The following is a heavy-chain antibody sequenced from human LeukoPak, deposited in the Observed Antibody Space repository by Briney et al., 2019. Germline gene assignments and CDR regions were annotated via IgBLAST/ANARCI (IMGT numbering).Heavy chain of an antibody. CDR2: ISGSGGST. CDR3: AKVPLREGMVRGVISLFDY. D-gene: IGHD3-10*01. J-gene: IGHJ4*02. CDR1: GFTFSNAW. V-gene: IGHV3-23*01. Sequence: GGSLRLSCAASGFTFSNAWMSWVRQAPGKGLEWVSAISGSGGSTYYADSVKGRFTISRDNSKNTLYLQMNSLRAEDTAVYYCAKVPLREGMVRGVISLFDYWGQGTLVTVSS.